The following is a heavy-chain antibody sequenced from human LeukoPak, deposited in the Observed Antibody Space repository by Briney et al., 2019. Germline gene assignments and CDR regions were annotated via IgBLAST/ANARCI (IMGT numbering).Heavy chain of an antibody. CDR1: GYTFSSYD. V-gene: IGHV1-8*01. CDR3: ARNMALDY. J-gene: IGHJ4*02. CDR2: INPGSGNT. D-gene: IGHD2/OR15-2a*01. Sequence: ASVKVSCKASGYTFSSYDINWVRQATGQGLEWMGRINPGSGNTDYAQKFQGRVTMTKDTSINTVYVELSSLRFEDAAVYYCARNMALDYWGQGSLVTVSS.